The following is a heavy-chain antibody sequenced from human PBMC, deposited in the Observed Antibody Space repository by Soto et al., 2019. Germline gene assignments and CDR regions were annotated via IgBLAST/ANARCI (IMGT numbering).Heavy chain of an antibody. Sequence: GGSLRLSCAASGFTFSSYGMHWVRQAPGKGLEWVAVIWYDGSNKYYADSVKGRFTISRDNSKNTLYLQMNSLRAEDTAVYYCARDGNYDILPGYYIHYYGMDVWGQGTTVTVSS. CDR1: GFTFSSYG. J-gene: IGHJ6*02. CDR3: ARDGNYDILPGYYIHYYGMDV. D-gene: IGHD3-9*01. CDR2: IWYDGSNK. V-gene: IGHV3-33*01.